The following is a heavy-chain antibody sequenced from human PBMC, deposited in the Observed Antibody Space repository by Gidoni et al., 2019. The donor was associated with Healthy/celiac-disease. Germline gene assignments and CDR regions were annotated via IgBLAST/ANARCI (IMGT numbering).Heavy chain of an antibody. CDR3: ARDRATVTTGWFDP. D-gene: IGHD4-17*01. V-gene: IGHV3-33*01. J-gene: IGHJ5*02. Sequence: QVQLVESGGGVVQPGRSLRRSCAASGFTFSSYGMHWVRQAPGKGLEWVAVIWYDGSNNYYADSVKGRFTISRDNSKNTLYLQMNSLRAEDTAVYYCARDRATVTTGWFDPWGQGTLVTVSS. CDR2: IWYDGSNN. CDR1: GFTFSSYG.